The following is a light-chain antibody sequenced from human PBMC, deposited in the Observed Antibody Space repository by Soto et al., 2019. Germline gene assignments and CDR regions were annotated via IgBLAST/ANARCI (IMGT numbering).Light chain of an antibody. V-gene: IGLV4-60*03. CDR2: LEGSESF. CDR3: ETWDSSTYVV. Sequence: QPVLTQSSSASASLGSSVKLTCTLSSGHSSYRIAWHQQQPGKAPRYLMKLEGSESFIKGSGVPDRFSGSSSGADRYLTISHLQSEDEAHYYCETWDSSTYVVFGGGTKLTVL. CDR1: SGHSSYR. J-gene: IGLJ2*01.